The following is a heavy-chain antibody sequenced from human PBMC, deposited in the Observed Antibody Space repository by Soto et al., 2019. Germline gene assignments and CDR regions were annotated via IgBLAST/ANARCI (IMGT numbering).Heavy chain of an antibody. CDR2: IYPRDSDT. V-gene: IGHV5-51*01. CDR3: ARRGSGWSLVDY. Sequence: PGESLKISCEASGYTFTNYWIGWVRQMPGTGLEWMGIIYPRDSDTRYSPSFQDQVTMSVDKSISTAYLQWSSLKASDTAIYYCARRGSGWSLVDYWGQGTLVTVSS. CDR1: GYTFTNYW. J-gene: IGHJ4*02. D-gene: IGHD6-19*01.